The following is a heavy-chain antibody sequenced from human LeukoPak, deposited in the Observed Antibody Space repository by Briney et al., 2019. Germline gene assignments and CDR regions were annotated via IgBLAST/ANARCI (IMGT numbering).Heavy chain of an antibody. Sequence: GSSVKVSCKASGGTFSSYTISWVRLAPGQGLEWMGRIIPILGIANYAQKFQGRVTITADKSTSTAYMELSSLRSEDTAVYYCARGYYYDSSGVDYRGPGTLVTVSS. CDR2: IIPILGIA. J-gene: IGHJ4*02. CDR1: GGTFSSYT. D-gene: IGHD3-22*01. CDR3: ARGYYYDSSGVDY. V-gene: IGHV1-69*02.